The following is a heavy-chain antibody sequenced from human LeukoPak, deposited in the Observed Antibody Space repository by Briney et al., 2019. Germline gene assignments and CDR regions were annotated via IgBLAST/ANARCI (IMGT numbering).Heavy chain of an antibody. Sequence: GGSLRLSCAASGFTFSNYWMHWVRQVPGKGLVWVSRINPGGSSTTYADSVKGRFTISRDNAKNTLYLQMNSLRAEDTAVYYCARSHQADDYWGQGTLVTVSS. V-gene: IGHV3-74*01. CDR1: GFTFSNYW. CDR3: ARSHQADDY. CDR2: INPGGSST. J-gene: IGHJ4*02. D-gene: IGHD2-2*01.